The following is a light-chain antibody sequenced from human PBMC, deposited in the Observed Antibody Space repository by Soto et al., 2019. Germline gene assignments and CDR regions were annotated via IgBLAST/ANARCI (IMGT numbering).Light chain of an antibody. CDR1: QSISSW. CDR3: QLYNSYLYT. J-gene: IGKJ2*01. Sequence: DIQMTQSPSTLSAAVGDRVTITCRASQSISSWLAWYQQKPGKAPKLLIYKASSLESGVPSGFSGSGSGTEFTLTISSLQPDDFATYYCQLYNSYLYTFGQGTKLEIK. V-gene: IGKV1-5*03. CDR2: KAS.